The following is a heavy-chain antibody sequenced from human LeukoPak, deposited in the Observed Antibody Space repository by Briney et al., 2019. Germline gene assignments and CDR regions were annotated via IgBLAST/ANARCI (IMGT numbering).Heavy chain of an antibody. J-gene: IGHJ6*02. CDR2: TSYSGNT. CDR1: GGSIGNYY. Sequence: PSETLSLTCIVSGGSIGNYYWNWIRQPPGKGLEWIGYTSYSGNTIYNPSLKSRVTISIDPFKNQLSLKVTSVTAADTAVYYCARDYGYFGMDVWGQGTTVTISS. D-gene: IGHD3-10*01. V-gene: IGHV4-59*01. CDR3: ARDYGYFGMDV.